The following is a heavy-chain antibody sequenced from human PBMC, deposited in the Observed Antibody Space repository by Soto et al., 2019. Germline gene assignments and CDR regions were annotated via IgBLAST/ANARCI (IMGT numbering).Heavy chain of an antibody. J-gene: IGHJ6*02. CDR2: IWYDGSNK. CDR3: ARSQVLRDYSGTHIGDYYYGMDV. CDR1: GFTFSSYG. V-gene: IGHV3-33*01. Sequence: QVQLVESGGGVVQPGRSLRLSCAASGFTFSSYGMHWVRQAPGKGLDWVAVIWYDGSNKYYADSVKGRFTISRDNSKNTLYLQMNSLRAEDTAVYYCARSQVLRDYSGTHIGDYYYGMDVWGQGTTVTVSS. D-gene: IGHD1-26*01.